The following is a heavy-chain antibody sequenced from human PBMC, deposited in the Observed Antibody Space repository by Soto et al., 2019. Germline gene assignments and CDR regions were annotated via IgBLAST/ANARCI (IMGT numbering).Heavy chain of an antibody. Sequence: QVQLQESGPGLVKPSGTLSLTCAVSGGSVSSGNWWSWVRQPPGKGREWIGETYHSGTTNYNPSLKSRVTISLDKSKNQISLNLRSVTAADTAVYYCARHVAVPATRGFDYWGQGTLVTVSS. D-gene: IGHD6-19*01. V-gene: IGHV4-4*02. CDR1: GGSVSSGNW. CDR2: TYHSGTT. CDR3: ARHVAVPATRGFDY. J-gene: IGHJ4*02.